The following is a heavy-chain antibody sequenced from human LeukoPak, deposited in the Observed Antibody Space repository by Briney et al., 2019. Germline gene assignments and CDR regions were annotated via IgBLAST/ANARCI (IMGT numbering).Heavy chain of an antibody. Sequence: SETLSLTCTVSGGSVSSGGYCWSWIRQHPRRGLEWIGYIYYSGSTYYNPSLKSRVTISVDTSKNQFSLKLSSVTAADTAVYYCARSSSWLSFDYWGQGTLVTVSS. CDR3: ARSSSWLSFDY. CDR2: IYYSGST. CDR1: GGSVSSGGYC. D-gene: IGHD6-13*01. J-gene: IGHJ4*02. V-gene: IGHV4-31*03.